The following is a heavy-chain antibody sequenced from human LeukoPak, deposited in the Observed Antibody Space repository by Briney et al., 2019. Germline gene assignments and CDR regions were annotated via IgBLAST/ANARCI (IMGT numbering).Heavy chain of an antibody. J-gene: IGHJ3*02. CDR3: ARLGNSSGWIPDAFDI. V-gene: IGHV5-51*01. Sequence: GESLKISCKGSGYSFTSYWIGWVRQMPGKGLEWMGIIYPGDSDTRYSPSFQGQVTISADKSISTAYLQWSSLKASDTAMYCCARLGNSSGWIPDAFDIWGQGTMVTVSS. D-gene: IGHD6-19*01. CDR2: IYPGDSDT. CDR1: GYSFTSYW.